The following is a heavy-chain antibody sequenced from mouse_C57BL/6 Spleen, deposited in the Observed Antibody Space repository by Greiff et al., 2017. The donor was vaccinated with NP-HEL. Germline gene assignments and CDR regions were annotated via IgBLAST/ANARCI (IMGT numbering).Heavy chain of an antibody. CDR3: TNYYGSSYDY. J-gene: IGHJ2*01. CDR1: GYTFTDYE. Sequence: QVQLQQSGAELVRPGASVTLSCKASGYTFTDYEMHWVKQTPVHGLEWIGAIDPETGGTAYNQKFKGKAILTADKSSSTAYMELRSLTSEDAAVYYSTNYYGSSYDYWGQGTTLTVSS. V-gene: IGHV1-15*01. D-gene: IGHD1-1*01. CDR2: IDPETGGT.